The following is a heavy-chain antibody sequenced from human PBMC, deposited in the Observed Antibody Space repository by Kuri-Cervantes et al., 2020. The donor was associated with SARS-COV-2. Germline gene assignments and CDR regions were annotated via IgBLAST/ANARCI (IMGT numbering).Heavy chain of an antibody. J-gene: IGHJ6*03. V-gene: IGHV4-38-2*01. D-gene: IGHD6-6*01. CDR3: ARNVKYRQPYYYMDV. Sequence: SESLSLTCAVSGYSISSGYYWGWIRRPPGKGLEWIGSIYHSGSTYYNPSLKSRVTISVDTSKNQFSLKLSSVTAADTAVYYCARNVKYRQPYYYMDVWGKGTTVTVSS. CDR1: GYSISSGYY. CDR2: IYHSGST.